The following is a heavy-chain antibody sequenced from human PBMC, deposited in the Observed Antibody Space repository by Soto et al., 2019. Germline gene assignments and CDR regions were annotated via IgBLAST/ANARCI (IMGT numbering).Heavy chain of an antibody. Sequence: PGGSLRLSCAASGFTFSSYAMHWVRQAPGKGLEWVAVISYDGSNKYYADSVKGRFTISRDNSKNTLYLQMNSLRAEDTAVYYCARGATVTTLQVDYWGQGTLVTVSS. CDR2: ISYDGSNK. D-gene: IGHD4-4*01. CDR1: GFTFSSYA. V-gene: IGHV3-30-3*01. CDR3: ARGATVTTLQVDY. J-gene: IGHJ4*02.